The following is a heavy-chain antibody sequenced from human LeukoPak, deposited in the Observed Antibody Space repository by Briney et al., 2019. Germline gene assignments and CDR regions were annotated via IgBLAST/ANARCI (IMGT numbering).Heavy chain of an antibody. CDR3: AKVSGQLALSPACFDY. V-gene: IGHV3-48*01. D-gene: IGHD6-6*01. Sequence: PGGSLRLSCAASGFTFSSYSMNWVRQAPGKGLEWVSYISSSSSTIYYADSVKGRFTISRDNAKNSLYLQMNSLRPEDTAVYYCAKVSGQLALSPACFDYWGQGTLVSVSS. J-gene: IGHJ4*02. CDR1: GFTFSSYS. CDR2: ISSSSSTI.